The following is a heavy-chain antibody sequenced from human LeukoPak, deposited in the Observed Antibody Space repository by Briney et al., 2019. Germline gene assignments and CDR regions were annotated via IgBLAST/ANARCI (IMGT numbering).Heavy chain of an antibody. J-gene: IGHJ4*02. Sequence: GGSLRLSCAASGFTFSNYSMNWVRQAPGKGLEWVSYISRSSGTIYYADSVKGRFTISRDNAKNSLYLQMNSLRVEDTAVYYCARVGQQLAPWDYWGQGTLVTVSS. CDR3: ARVGQQLAPWDY. D-gene: IGHD6-13*01. CDR2: ISRSSGTI. V-gene: IGHV3-48*01. CDR1: GFTFSNYS.